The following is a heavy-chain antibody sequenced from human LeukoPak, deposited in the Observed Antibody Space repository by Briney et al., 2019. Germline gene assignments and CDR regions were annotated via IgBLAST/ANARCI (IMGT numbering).Heavy chain of an antibody. CDR3: AKVGGTYHFDY. J-gene: IGHJ4*02. CDR1: GFTFSRYA. D-gene: IGHD1-26*01. CDR2: SGSGSST. V-gene: IGHV3-23*01. Sequence: GGSLRLSCSASGFTFSRYAMHWVRQAPGKGLEWVSASGSGSSTYYADSVKGRFTISRDNSKNTLYLQMNSLRAEDTALYYCAKVGGTYHFDYWGQGTLVTVSS.